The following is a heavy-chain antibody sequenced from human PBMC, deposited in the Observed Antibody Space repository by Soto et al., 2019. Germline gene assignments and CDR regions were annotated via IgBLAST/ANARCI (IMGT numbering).Heavy chain of an antibody. D-gene: IGHD4-17*01. CDR1: AYSISSGHY. CDR2: LYHSGST. V-gene: IGHV4-38-2*01. J-gene: IGHJ4*02. CDR3: ARGYGGNFGY. Sequence: NPSETLSLTCDVSAYSISSGHYWAWVRQPPGKGLEWIGTLYHSGSTYSNPSLRSRVTISIDTSKTQFSLKLSSVTAADTAVYYCARGYGGNFGYWAQGTLVTVSS.